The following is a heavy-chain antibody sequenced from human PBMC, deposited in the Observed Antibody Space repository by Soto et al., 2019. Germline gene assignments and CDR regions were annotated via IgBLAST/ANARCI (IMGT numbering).Heavy chain of an antibody. CDR2: IKYDGSEE. CDR1: GFTLSTYA. Sequence: QAGGSLRLSCVASGFTLSTYAMTWVRQAPGKGLECVANIKYDGSEEYYVDSVKGRFTISRDNSKNTLYLQMNSLRAEDTAVYYCAKRSSSSTFDYWGQGTLVTVSS. V-gene: IGHV3-7*03. D-gene: IGHD6-6*01. J-gene: IGHJ4*02. CDR3: AKRSSSSTFDY.